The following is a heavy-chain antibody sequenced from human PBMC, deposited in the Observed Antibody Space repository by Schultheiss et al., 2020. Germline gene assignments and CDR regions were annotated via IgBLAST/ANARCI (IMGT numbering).Heavy chain of an antibody. J-gene: IGHJ4*02. CDR2: IYYSGST. Sequence: SETLSLTCTVSGGSISSGGYYWSWIRQHPGKGLEWIGYIYYSGSTYYNPSLKSRVTISVDTSKNQFSLKLSSVTAADTALYYCAKDSRRRAAAGSVDYWGQGTLVTVSS. CDR3: AKDSRRRAAAGSVDY. CDR1: GGSISSGGYY. D-gene: IGHD6-13*01. V-gene: IGHV4-31*03.